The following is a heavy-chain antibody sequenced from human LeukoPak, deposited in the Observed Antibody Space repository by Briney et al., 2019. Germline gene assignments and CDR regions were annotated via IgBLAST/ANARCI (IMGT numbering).Heavy chain of an antibody. D-gene: IGHD1-14*01. J-gene: IGHJ6*02. CDR2: IYYSGST. Sequence: SETLSLTCTVSGGSISSYYWSWIRQPPGKGLEWIGYIYYSGSTNYNPSLKSRVTISVDTSKNQFSLKLSSVAAADTAVYYCARAQAGYYYYGMDVWGQGTTVTVSS. CDR3: ARAQAGYYYYGMDV. CDR1: GGSISSYY. V-gene: IGHV4-59*01.